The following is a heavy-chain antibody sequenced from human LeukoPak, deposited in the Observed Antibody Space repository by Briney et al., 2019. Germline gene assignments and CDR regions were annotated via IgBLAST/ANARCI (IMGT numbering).Heavy chain of an antibody. V-gene: IGHV4-39*01. J-gene: IGHJ1*01. CDR1: GDSIRHSSYY. CDR2: FYFSGIK. D-gene: IGHD5-12*01. CDR3: ARHVTVATIGWLGS. Sequence: SETLSLTCTVSGDSIRHSSYYWDWIRQPPGKGLEWIGSFYFSGIKYYNPSLKSRVTISVDTSKNQLTLDLSSVTAADTAIYYCARHVTVATIGWLGSWGQGTLVTVSS.